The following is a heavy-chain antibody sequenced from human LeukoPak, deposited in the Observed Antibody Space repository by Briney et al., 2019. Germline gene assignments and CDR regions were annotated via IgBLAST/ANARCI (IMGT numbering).Heavy chain of an antibody. CDR1: GYTFGDYA. D-gene: IGHD3-16*01. J-gene: IGHJ4*02. CDR2: IRSKAFGGAT. V-gene: IGHV3-49*04. Sequence: GGSLRLSCTGSGYTFGDYAMSWVRQSPGKGLEWVSLIRSKAFGGATEYAASVKGRFTISRDDSKSIAYLQMNSLKTEDTAMYYCTRDGGTLDYWGQGTLVTVSS. CDR3: TRDGGTLDY.